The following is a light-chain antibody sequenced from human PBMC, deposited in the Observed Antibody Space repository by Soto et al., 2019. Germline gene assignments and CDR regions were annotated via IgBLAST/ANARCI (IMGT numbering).Light chain of an antibody. J-gene: IGLJ1*01. V-gene: IGLV2-11*01. CDR1: SSDVGGYNH. CDR2: DVS. Sequence: QSALTQPRSVSGSPGQSVTISCTGTSSDVGGYNHVSWYQQHPGKAPKLMISDVSKRPSGVPDRFSGSKSGNTASLTISRLQAEDEADYYCCSYAGSPYVFGTGTKLTLL. CDR3: CSYAGSPYV.